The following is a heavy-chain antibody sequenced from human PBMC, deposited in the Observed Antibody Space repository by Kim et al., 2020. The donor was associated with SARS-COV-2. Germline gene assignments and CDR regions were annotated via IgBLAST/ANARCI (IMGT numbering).Heavy chain of an antibody. D-gene: IGHD2-2*01. CDR1: GYTFTSYY. V-gene: IGHV1-46*01. CDR2: INPSGGST. CDR3: ARDRWVVVPAAVLHYYYMDV. J-gene: IGHJ6*03. Sequence: ASVKVSCKASGYTFTSYYMHRVRQAPGQGLEWMGIINPSGGSTSYAQKFQGRVTMTRDTSTSTVYMELSSLRSEDTAVYYCARDRWVVVPAAVLHYYYMDVWGKGTTVTVSS.